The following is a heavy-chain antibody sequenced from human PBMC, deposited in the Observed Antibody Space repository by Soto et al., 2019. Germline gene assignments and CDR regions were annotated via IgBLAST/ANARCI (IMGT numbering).Heavy chain of an antibody. V-gene: IGHV4-30-4*01. J-gene: IGHJ3*02. CDR1: GGSISSGDYY. CDR2: IYYSGST. D-gene: IGHD5-12*01. Sequence: SETLSLTCTVSGGSISSGDYYWSWIRQPPGKGLEWIGYIYYSGSTYYNPSLKSRVTISVDTSKNQFSLKLSSVTAADTAVYYCAREMATTRDDAFDIWGQGTMVTVSS. CDR3: AREMATTRDDAFDI.